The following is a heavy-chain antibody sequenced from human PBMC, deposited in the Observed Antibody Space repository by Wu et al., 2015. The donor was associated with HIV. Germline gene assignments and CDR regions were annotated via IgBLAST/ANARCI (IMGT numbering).Heavy chain of an antibody. CDR3: ARDRHYYDRSGYYYADAFDI. D-gene: IGHD3-22*01. Sequence: QVHLVQSGAEVKKPGASMKVSCQASGDTFTGYYLHWVRQAPGQGLEWMGWINSNTGATNYAQKFQGRVTMTRDTSISTAYMELSRLRSDDTAVYYCARDRHYYDRSGYYYADAFDIWGQGTFCHRLF. V-gene: IGHV1-2*02. CDR1: GDTFTGYY. CDR2: INSNTGAT. J-gene: IGHJ3*02.